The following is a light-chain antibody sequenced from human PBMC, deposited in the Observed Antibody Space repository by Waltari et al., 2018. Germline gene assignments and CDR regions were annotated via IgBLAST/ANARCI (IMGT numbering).Light chain of an antibody. Sequence: EIVLTKSPLSLPVIPGEPASISCTSSRSLLNSNGYTYLDWYVQKPGQSPHLLIYSGSNRASGVPDRFTGSGSGTDFTLKISRVEAEDVGVYYCMQPLETPWTFGQGTKVEMK. J-gene: IGKJ1*01. V-gene: IGKV2-28*01. CDR2: SGS. CDR1: RSLLNSNGYTY. CDR3: MQPLETPWT.